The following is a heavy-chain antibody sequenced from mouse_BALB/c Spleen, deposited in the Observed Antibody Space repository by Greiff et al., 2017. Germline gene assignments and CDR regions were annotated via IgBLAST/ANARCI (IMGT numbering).Heavy chain of an antibody. CDR1: GFSLTSYG. CDR3: ARARYGSRVYWYFDV. D-gene: IGHD1-1*01. CDR2: ICAGGST. V-gene: IGHV2-9*02. Sequence: VKLKESGPGLVAPSQSLSISCTVSGFSLTSYGVHWVRQPPGKGLEWLGVICAGGSTNYDSALMSRLSISKDNSKCQVFLNMNSLQTDDTAMYYCARARYGSRVYWYFDVWGAGTTVTVSS. J-gene: IGHJ1*01.